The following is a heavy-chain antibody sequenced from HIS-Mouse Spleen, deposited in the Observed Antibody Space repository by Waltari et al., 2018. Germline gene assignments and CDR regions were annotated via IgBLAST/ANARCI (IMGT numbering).Heavy chain of an antibody. J-gene: IGHJ4*02. D-gene: IGHD6-13*01. V-gene: IGHV3-21*01. CDR3: ARGYSSSEDY. Sequence: EVQLVESGGGLVKPGGSLRLSCSASGFTFSSYSMNWVRQAPGKGLEWFSSISSSSSYIYYADSVKGRFTISRDNAKNSLYLQMNSLRAEDTAVYYCARGYSSSEDYWGQGTLVTVSS. CDR2: ISSSSSYI. CDR1: GFTFSSYS.